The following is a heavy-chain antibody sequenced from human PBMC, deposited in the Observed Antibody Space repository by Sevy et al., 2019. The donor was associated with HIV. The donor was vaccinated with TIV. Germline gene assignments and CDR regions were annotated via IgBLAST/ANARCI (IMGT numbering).Heavy chain of an antibody. V-gene: IGHV3-48*02. CDR1: GFTFSSYS. Sequence: GGSLRLSCAASGFTFSSYSMNWVRQAPGKGLEWVSYISSSSSTIYYADSVKGRFTISRDNAKNSLYLQMNSLGDEDTAVYYCARESKWAVVTDFDYWGQGTLVTVSS. J-gene: IGHJ4*02. CDR2: ISSSSSTI. CDR3: ARESKWAVVTDFDY. D-gene: IGHD2-15*01.